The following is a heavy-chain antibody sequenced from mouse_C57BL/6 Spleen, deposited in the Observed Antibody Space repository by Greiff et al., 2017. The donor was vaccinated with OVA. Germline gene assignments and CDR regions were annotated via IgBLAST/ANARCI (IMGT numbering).Heavy chain of an antibody. CDR3: ARETGDGSSDAMDY. Sequence: EVQLMESGGGLVKPGGSLKLSCAASGFTFSSYAMTWVSQTPGKRLEWVATISAGGSYTYYPDNLKGRFTIPRDNAKNNLYLQMSNLKSEDTAMYYGARETGDGSSDAMDYWGKGTSVTVSS. D-gene: IGHD1-1*01. J-gene: IGHJ4*01. CDR1: GFTFSSYA. CDR2: ISAGGSYT. V-gene: IGHV5-4*01.